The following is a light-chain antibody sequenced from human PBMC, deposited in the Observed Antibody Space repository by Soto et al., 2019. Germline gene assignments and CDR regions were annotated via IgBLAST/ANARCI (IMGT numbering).Light chain of an antibody. CDR1: QTISSW. CDR2: KAS. V-gene: IGKV1-5*03. CDR3: LQDHNYPPT. J-gene: IGKJ1*01. Sequence: DIQMTQSPSTLSGSVGDRVTITCRASQTISSWLAWYQQKPGKAPKLLIYKASTLKSGVPSRFSGSGSGTDFTLTISSLQPEDFATYYCLQDHNYPPTFGQGTKVDIK.